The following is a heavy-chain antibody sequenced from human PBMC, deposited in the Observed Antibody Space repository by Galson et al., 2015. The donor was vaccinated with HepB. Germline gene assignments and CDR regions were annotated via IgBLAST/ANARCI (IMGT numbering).Heavy chain of an antibody. CDR2: IKQDGSEK. J-gene: IGHJ5*02. CDR1: GFTFSSYW. V-gene: IGHV3-7*01. D-gene: IGHD1-7*01. CDR3: ARGGRYNWNYAACWFDP. Sequence: SLRLSCAASGFTFSSYWMSWVRQAPGKGLEWVANIKQDGSEKYYVDSVKGRFTISRDNAKNSLYLQMNSLRAEDTAVYYCARGGRYNWNYAACWFDPWGQGTLVTVSS.